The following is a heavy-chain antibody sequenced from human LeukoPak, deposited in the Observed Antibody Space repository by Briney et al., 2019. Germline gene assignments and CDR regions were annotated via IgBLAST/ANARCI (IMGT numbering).Heavy chain of an antibody. J-gene: IGHJ4*02. CDR2: IIPILDIA. CDR1: GGTFSNFP. V-gene: IGHV1-69*04. D-gene: IGHD3-22*01. CDR3: ARGREGTYYYDSSGYSKGY. Sequence: ASVKVSCKASGGTFSNFPISWVRQAPGQGLEWMGRIIPILDIANYAQKFQGRVTITADKSTSTAYMELSSLRSEDTAVYYCARGREGTYYYDSSGYSKGYWGQGTLVTVSS.